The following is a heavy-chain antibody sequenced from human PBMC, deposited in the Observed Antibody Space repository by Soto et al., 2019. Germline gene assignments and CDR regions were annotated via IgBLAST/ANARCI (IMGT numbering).Heavy chain of an antibody. Sequence: PGGSLRLSCAASGFTFSSYSMNWVRQAPGKGLEWVSYISGSSSTVYYADSVTGRFTISRDKAKNSLYLQINSLRAEDTAVYYCARGCGADCYLFDYWGQGTLVTVSS. CDR3: ARGCGADCYLFDY. CDR1: GFTFSSYS. V-gene: IGHV3-48*01. J-gene: IGHJ4*02. CDR2: ISGSSSTV. D-gene: IGHD2-21*02.